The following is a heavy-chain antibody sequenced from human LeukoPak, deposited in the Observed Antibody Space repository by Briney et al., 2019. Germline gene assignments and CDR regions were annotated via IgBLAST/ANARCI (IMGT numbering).Heavy chain of an antibody. CDR3: ARDWGFGDSEDWFDP. V-gene: IGHV4-38-2*02. CDR2: VHHTGST. Sequence: SETLSLTCNVSGYSISRGYYWGWIRQPPGKGLEWIGSVHHTGSTYYNPSLRSRVSISVDKSTNHISLEVTSVTAADTAVYYCARDWGFGDSEDWFDPWGQGTLVTVSS. D-gene: IGHD3-10*01. CDR1: GYSISRGYY. J-gene: IGHJ5*02.